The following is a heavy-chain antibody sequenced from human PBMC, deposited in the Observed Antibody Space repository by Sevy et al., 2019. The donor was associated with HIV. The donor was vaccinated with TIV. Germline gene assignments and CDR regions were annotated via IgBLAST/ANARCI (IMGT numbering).Heavy chain of an antibody. D-gene: IGHD1-26*01. J-gene: IGHJ6*02. CDR3: ARPYSNYYYAMDV. CDR2: IYYSGST. CDR1: GDAISGYY. Sequence: SETLSLTCTVSGDAISGYYWSWIRQPPGKGLEWIGYIYYSGSTNYNPSPKSRVTISEDTSKNQFSLKLTSVTAADTAVYYCARPYSNYYYAMDVWGQGTTVTVSS. V-gene: IGHV4-59*01.